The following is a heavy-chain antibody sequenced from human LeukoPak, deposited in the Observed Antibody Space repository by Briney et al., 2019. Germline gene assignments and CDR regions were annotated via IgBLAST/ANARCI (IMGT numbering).Heavy chain of an antibody. V-gene: IGHV3-30-3*01. CDR3: ARDLAVAGRVFDF. Sequence: PGRSLRLSCAASGFTFSTYAMHWVRQAPGKGPEWVAVISYDGTNKYYPDSVKGRFTISRDNSKNTLYLQMNSLRAEDTAVYYCARDLAVAGRVFDFWGQGTLVTVSS. D-gene: IGHD6-19*01. CDR2: ISYDGTNK. CDR1: GFTFSTYA. J-gene: IGHJ4*02.